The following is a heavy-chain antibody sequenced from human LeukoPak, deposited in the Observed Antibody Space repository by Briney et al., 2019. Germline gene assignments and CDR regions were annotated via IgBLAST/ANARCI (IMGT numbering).Heavy chain of an antibody. Sequence: GGSLRLSCAASGFTFSSYEMNWVRQAPGKGLEWVSYISSSGSTIYYADSVKGRFTISRDNAKNSLYLQMNSLRAEDTAVYYCARDFRSQMTTVTTRSKNFDYWGQGTLVTVSS. D-gene: IGHD4-11*01. CDR2: ISSSGSTI. J-gene: IGHJ4*02. V-gene: IGHV3-48*03. CDR1: GFTFSSYE. CDR3: ARDFRSQMTTVTTRSKNFDY.